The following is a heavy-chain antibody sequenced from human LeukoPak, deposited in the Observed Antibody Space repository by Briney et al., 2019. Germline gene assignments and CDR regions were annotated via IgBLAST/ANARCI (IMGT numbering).Heavy chain of an antibody. Sequence: PGGSLRLSCAASGFTFSGYWMHWVRQAPGKGLVWVSRINSDGSTTTYADSVKGRFTISRDNAKDTLYLQMTSLRAEDTAVYYCARATYYYDSSGYRAIYYFDYWGQGTLVTVSS. J-gene: IGHJ4*02. V-gene: IGHV3-74*01. CDR1: GFTFSGYW. CDR2: INSDGSTT. D-gene: IGHD3-22*01. CDR3: ARATYYYDSSGYRAIYYFDY.